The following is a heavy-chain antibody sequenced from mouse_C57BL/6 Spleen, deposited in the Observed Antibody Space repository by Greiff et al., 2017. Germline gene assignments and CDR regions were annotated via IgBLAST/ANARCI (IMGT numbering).Heavy chain of an antibody. CDR1: GFTFSDYG. J-gene: IGHJ4*01. CDR3: TRKGTTQDYYAMDY. CDR2: ISSGSSTI. V-gene: IGHV5-17*01. D-gene: IGHD2-1*01. Sequence: EVTLVESGGGLVKPGGSLKLSCAASGFTFSDYGMHWVRQAPEKGLEWVAYISSGSSTIDYADTVNGRFTISRDTANTTLFLQMTILRSEDTTMYYCTRKGTTQDYYAMDYWGQGTSVTVSS.